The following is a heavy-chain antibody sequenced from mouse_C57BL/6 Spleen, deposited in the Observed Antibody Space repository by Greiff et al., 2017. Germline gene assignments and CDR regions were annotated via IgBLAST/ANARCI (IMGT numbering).Heavy chain of an antibody. Sequence: QVQLQQPGAELVKPGASVKLSCKASGYTFTSYWMHWVKQRPGRGLEWIGRIDPNSGGTKYNEQFKSKATMTVDTPSSTAYMHLSILTSECSTVYYCAIPSSISDSDYWGQGTTLTVSS. J-gene: IGHJ2*01. V-gene: IGHV1-72*01. CDR2: IDPNSGGT. CDR1: GYTFTSYW. D-gene: IGHD1-1*01. CDR3: AIPSSISDSDY.